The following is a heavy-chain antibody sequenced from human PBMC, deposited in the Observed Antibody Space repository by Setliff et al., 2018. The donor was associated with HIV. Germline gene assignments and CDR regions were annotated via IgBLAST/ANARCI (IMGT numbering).Heavy chain of an antibody. V-gene: IGHV3-21*01. Sequence: GGSLRLSCAASEFTFSIYTMNWVRQAPGKGLEWVASISSSSSYIYYADSVKGRFTISRDNAKNSLYLQMNSLRAEDTAIYYCVREGLWFGESHWGQGTLVTVSS. CDR2: ISSSSSYI. CDR1: EFTFSIYT. CDR3: VREGLWFGESH. J-gene: IGHJ4*02. D-gene: IGHD3-10*01.